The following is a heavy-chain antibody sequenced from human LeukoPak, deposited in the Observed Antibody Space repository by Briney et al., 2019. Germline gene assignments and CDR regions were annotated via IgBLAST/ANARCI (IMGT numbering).Heavy chain of an antibody. CDR3: ASLYYYYMDV. CDR2: ISHSGIT. V-gene: IGHV4-38-2*02. CDR1: GFSISSGYL. J-gene: IGHJ6*03. Sequence: SETLSLTCSVSGFSISSGYLWGWIRQPPGKGLEWIATISHSGITYYNPSLKSRVTISVDTSKNQFSLKLSSVTAADTAVYYCASLYYYYMDVWGKGTTVTVSS.